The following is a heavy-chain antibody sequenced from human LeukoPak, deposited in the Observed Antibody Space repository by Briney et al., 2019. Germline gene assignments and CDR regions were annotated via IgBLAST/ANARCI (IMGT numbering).Heavy chain of an antibody. V-gene: IGHV4-59*08. D-gene: IGHD3-22*01. CDR2: IYYSGST. J-gene: IGHJ4*02. Sequence: SETLSLTFTVSGGSISSYYWSWIRQPPGKGLEWIGYIYYSGSTNYNPSLKSRVTISVDTSKNQFSLKLSSVTAADTAVYYCARRGDSSGYDYWGQGTLVTVSS. CDR3: ARRGDSSGYDY. CDR1: GGSISSYY.